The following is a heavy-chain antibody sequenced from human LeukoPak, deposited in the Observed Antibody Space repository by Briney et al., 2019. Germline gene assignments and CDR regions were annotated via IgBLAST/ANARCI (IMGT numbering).Heavy chain of an antibody. Sequence: GSSVTVSCKASGGTFSSYAISWVRQAPGQGLEWMGGIIPVFGTPNYAQKFQGRVTITADESTSTAYMELSSLRSEDTAVYYCARDRVVGLGIDNAFDIWGHGTMVTVSS. CDR1: GGTFSSYA. D-gene: IGHD7-27*01. CDR3: ARDRVVGLGIDNAFDI. J-gene: IGHJ3*02. CDR2: IIPVFGTP. V-gene: IGHV1-69*01.